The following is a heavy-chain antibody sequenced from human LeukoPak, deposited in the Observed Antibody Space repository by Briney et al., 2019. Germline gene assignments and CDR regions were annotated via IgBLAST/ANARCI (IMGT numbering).Heavy chain of an antibody. CDR3: ARHYKS. D-gene: IGHD3-10*01. Sequence: SSETLSLTCTVSGGSISSYYWSWIRQPPGKGLEWIGSIYYSGSTYYNPSLRSRVTISVDTSKNQFSLKLSSVTAADTAVYYCARHYKSWGQGTLVTVSS. J-gene: IGHJ5*02. CDR1: GGSISSYY. CDR2: IYYSGST. V-gene: IGHV4-59*05.